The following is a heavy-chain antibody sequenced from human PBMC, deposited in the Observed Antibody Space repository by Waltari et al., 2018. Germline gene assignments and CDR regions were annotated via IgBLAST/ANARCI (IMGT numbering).Heavy chain of an antibody. CDR1: GGSISSSSYY. V-gene: IGHV4-39*01. Sequence: QLQLQESGPGLVKPSETLSLTCTVSGGSISSSSYYWGWIRQPHGKGLEWIGSIYYSGSTYYNPSLKSRVTISVDTSKNQFSLKLSSVTAADTAVYYCARHIGGGGSYHDAFDIWGQGTMVTVSS. D-gene: IGHD1-26*01. CDR2: IYYSGST. CDR3: ARHIGGGGSYHDAFDI. J-gene: IGHJ3*02.